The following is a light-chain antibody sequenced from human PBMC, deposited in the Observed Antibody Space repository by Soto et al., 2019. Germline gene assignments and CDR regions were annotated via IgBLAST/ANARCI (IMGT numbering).Light chain of an antibody. CDR3: SSYTSSSTWV. CDR2: EVS. V-gene: IGLV2-14*01. J-gene: IGLJ3*02. Sequence: ALTQPASVSGSPGQSITISCTGTSSDVGGYNYVSWYQQHPGKAPKLMIFEVSNRPSGVSNRFSGSKSGNTASLTISGLQAEDEADYYCSSYTSSSTWVFGGGTKLTVL. CDR1: SSDVGGYNY.